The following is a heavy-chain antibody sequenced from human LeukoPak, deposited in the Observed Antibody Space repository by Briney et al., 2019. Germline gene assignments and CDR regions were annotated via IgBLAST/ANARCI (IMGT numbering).Heavy chain of an antibody. Sequence: SETLCLTCTVSGSISSYYWSWIRQPPGKGLEWIGYIYTSGSTNYNPSLKSRVTISVDTSKNQFSLKLSSVTAADTAVYYCARRVITFGGVIVPWAFDIWGQGTMVTVSS. CDR3: ARRVITFGGVIVPWAFDI. CDR2: IYTSGST. D-gene: IGHD3-16*02. CDR1: GSISSYY. V-gene: IGHV4-4*09. J-gene: IGHJ3*02.